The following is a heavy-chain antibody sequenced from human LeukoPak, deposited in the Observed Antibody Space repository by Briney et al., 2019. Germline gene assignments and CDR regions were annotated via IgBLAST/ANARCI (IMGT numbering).Heavy chain of an antibody. J-gene: IGHJ4*02. V-gene: IGHV3-7*01. CDR2: INPAGSET. Sequence: PGGSLRLSCAASGFSFSAYWMTWVRQAPGTGLEWVANINPAGSETYYVDPVKGRFSISRDNAKNLVYLQMNRLRAEDTAVYHCARFGYVAAVDVWGQGTPVTVSS. D-gene: IGHD2-15*01. CDR1: GFSFSAYW. CDR3: ARFGYVAAVDV.